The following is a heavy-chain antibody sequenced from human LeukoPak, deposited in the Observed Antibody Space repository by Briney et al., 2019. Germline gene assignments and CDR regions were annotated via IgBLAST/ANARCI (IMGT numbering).Heavy chain of an antibody. CDR3: ARNFPGVGCSGGSCYDY. CDR1: GFTFSSYG. D-gene: IGHD2-15*01. CDR2: INHSGST. Sequence: PGGSLRLSCTASGFTFSSYGMSWIRQPPGKGLEWIGEINHSGSTNYNPSLKSRVTISIDTSKNQFSLKLSSVTAADTAVYYCARNFPGVGCSGGSCYDYWGQGTLVTVSS. J-gene: IGHJ4*02. V-gene: IGHV4-34*01.